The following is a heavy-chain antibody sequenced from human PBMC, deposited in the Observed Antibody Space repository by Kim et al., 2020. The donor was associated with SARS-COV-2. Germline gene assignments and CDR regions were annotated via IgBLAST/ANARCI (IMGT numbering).Heavy chain of an antibody. J-gene: IGHJ3*02. D-gene: IGHD1-1*01. Sequence: GGSLRLSCAASGFTFSSYGMHWVRQAPGKGLEWVAVISYDGSNKYYADSVKGRFTISRDNSKNTLYLQMNSLRAEDTAVYYCAKGHPPQYNWNLFDAFDIWGQGTMVTVSS. CDR1: GFTFSSYG. V-gene: IGHV3-30*18. CDR3: AKGHPPQYNWNLFDAFDI. CDR2: ISYDGSNK.